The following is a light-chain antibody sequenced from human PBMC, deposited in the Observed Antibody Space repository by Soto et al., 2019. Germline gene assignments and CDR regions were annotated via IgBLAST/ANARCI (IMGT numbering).Light chain of an antibody. J-gene: IGKJ1*01. CDR2: WAS. V-gene: IGKV4-1*01. CDR1: QSILYSSNNKNY. Sequence: DIVLTQSPDSLAVSLGERATINCKSSQSILYSSNNKNYLAWYQQKPGEPPKLLLYWASTRESGVPDRFSGSGSGTDFTLTISSLQAEDVAVYYCQQYYSHPRTFGQGTKV. CDR3: QQYYSHPRT.